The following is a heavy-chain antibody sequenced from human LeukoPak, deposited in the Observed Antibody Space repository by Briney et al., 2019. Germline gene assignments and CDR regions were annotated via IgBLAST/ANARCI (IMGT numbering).Heavy chain of an antibody. D-gene: IGHD3-3*01. Sequence: GGSLRLSRAASGFTFCSYEMNWVRQAPGKGLGWVSYISSSGSTIYYADSLKGRFTISRANAKNSLYPPMNSLSAEDTAVYYCATVQVLRFLEWLSDFDYWGQGTLVTVSS. CDR2: ISSSGSTI. V-gene: IGHV3-48*03. CDR1: GFTFCSYE. J-gene: IGHJ4*02. CDR3: ATVQVLRFLEWLSDFDY.